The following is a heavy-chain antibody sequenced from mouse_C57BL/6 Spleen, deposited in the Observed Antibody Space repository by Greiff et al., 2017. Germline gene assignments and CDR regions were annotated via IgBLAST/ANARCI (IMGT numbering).Heavy chain of an antibody. D-gene: IGHD1-1*02. CDR2: IHYDGCST. CDR1: GFNFSDYY. CDR3: AREGGNYWYTDV. V-gene: IGHV5-16*01. J-gene: IGHJ1*01. Sequence: EVKLMESEGGLVQPGSSIKLSCTASGFNFSDYYMAWVRQVPEKGLEWIAHIHYDGCSTYYLYSLQSRFIISRDNAKNTLYLQMSSLKSEDTATYYCAREGGNYWYTDVWDAGTTVPVSS.